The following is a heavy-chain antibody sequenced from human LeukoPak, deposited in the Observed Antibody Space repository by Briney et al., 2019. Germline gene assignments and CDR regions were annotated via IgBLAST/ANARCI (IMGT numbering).Heavy chain of an antibody. V-gene: IGHV7-4-1*02. Sequence: ASVKVSCKASGYTFTSYAMNWVRQAPGQGLEWMRWINTNTGNPTYAQGFTGRFVFSLDTSVSTAYLQISSLKAEDTAVYYCATNYGGPTHYYYYGMDVWGQGTTVTVSS. J-gene: IGHJ6*02. D-gene: IGHD4-23*01. CDR1: GYTFTSYA. CDR3: ATNYGGPTHYYYYGMDV. CDR2: INTNTGNP.